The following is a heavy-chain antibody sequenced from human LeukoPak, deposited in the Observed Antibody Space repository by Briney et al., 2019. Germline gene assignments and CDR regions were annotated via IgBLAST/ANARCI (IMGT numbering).Heavy chain of an antibody. J-gene: IGHJ3*02. CDR1: GGSISSYY. CDR2: IYTSGST. CDR3: ARDSRRTYYYGSGSYPPHHVRAFDI. V-gene: IGHV4-4*07. D-gene: IGHD3-10*01. Sequence: KPSETLSLTCTVSGGSISSYYWSWIRQPAGKGLEWIGRIYTSGSTSYNPSLKSRVTISVDTSKNQFFLKLSSLTAADTAVYYCARDSRRTYYYGSGSYPPHHVRAFDIGGQGTMVTVSS.